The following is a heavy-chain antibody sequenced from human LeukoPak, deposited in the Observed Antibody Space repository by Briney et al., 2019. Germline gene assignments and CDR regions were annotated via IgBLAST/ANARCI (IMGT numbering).Heavy chain of an antibody. D-gene: IGHD3-10*01. J-gene: IGHJ6*03. CDR2: IKQDGSEK. CDR3: ATDGSGSSNYYYYYMDV. CDR1: GFTFSSYW. V-gene: IGHV3-7*01. Sequence: QTGGSLRLSCAASGFTFSSYWMSWVRQAPGKGLEWVANIKQDGSEKYYVDSVKGRFTISRDNAKNSLYPQMNSLRAEDTAVYYCATDGSGSSNYYYYYMDVWGKGTTVTVSS.